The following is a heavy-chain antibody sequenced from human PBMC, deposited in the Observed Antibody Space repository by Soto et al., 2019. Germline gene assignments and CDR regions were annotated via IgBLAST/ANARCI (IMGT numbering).Heavy chain of an antibody. CDR3: ARREWFSNYMDV. CDR2: IYYSGST. Sequence: SETLSLTCTVSGGSISSYYWSWIRQPPGKGLEWIGYIYYSGSTNYNPSLKSRVTISVDTSKNQFSLKLSSVTAADTAVYYCARREWFSNYMDVWGKGTTVTVSS. CDR1: GGSISSYY. D-gene: IGHD3-3*01. J-gene: IGHJ6*03. V-gene: IGHV4-59*08.